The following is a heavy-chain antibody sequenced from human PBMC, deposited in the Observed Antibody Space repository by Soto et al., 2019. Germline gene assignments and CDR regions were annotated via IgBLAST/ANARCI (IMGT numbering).Heavy chain of an antibody. CDR2: ISYDGSNK. CDR3: ARAEEGYDFWSGPYYGMDV. Sequence: QVQLVESGGGVVQPGRSLRLSCAASGFTFSSYAMHWVRQAPGKGLEWVAVISYDGSNKYYADSVKGRFTISRDNSKNTLYLQMNSLRAEDTAVYYCARAEEGYDFWSGPYYGMDVWGQGTTVTVSS. J-gene: IGHJ6*02. CDR1: GFTFSSYA. V-gene: IGHV3-30-3*01. D-gene: IGHD3-3*01.